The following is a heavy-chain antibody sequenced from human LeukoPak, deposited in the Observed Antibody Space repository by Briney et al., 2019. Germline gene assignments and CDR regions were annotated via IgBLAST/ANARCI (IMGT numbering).Heavy chain of an antibody. D-gene: IGHD4-17*01. CDR2: ISSSSSTI. CDR3: ARVFIGDYGDYQFDY. V-gene: IGHV3-48*01. Sequence: PGGSLRLSCAASGFTFSSYSMNWARQAPGKGLEWVSYISSSSSTIYYADSVKGRFTISRDNAKNSLYLQMNSLRAEDTAVYYCARVFIGDYGDYQFDYWGQGTLVTVSS. CDR1: GFTFSSYS. J-gene: IGHJ4*02.